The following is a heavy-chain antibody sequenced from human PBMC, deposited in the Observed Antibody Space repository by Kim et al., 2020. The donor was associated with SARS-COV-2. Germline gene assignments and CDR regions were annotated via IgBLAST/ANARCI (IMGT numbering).Heavy chain of an antibody. V-gene: IGHV4-59*01. D-gene: IGHD6-19*01. CDR3: ARTIAVAGTPYYYYGMDV. Sequence: KSRVTISVDTSKNQFSLKLSSVTAADTAVYYCARTIAVAGTPYYYYGMDVWGQGTTVTVSS. J-gene: IGHJ6*02.